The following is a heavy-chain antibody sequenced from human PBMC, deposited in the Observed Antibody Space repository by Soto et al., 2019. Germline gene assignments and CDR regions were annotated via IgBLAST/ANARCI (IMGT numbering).Heavy chain of an antibody. CDR3: AKGYGIGTDYYSFDY. CDR1: GVTFDDYS. V-gene: IGHV3-9*01. D-gene: IGHD3-9*01. CDR2: ISWNSGSI. Sequence: AGGSLRLSCAASGVTFDDYSMHWGRQAPGKGLEWVSGISWNSGSISYADSVKGRFTISRDNAKNTLYLQMNRLRAEDTAVYYCAKGYGIGTDYYSFDYWGQGTLVTVSS. J-gene: IGHJ4*02.